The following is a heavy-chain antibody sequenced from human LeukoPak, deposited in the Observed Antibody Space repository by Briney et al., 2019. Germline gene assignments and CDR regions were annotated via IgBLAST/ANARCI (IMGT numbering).Heavy chain of an antibody. V-gene: IGHV3-49*03. CDR1: GFTFGDYA. CDR2: IRSKAYGGTT. CDR3: TRVLAAAGEGVWGSHPEYYYFDY. J-gene: IGHJ4*02. D-gene: IGHD6-13*01. Sequence: GGSLRLSCTASGFTFGDYAMSWFRQAPGKGLEWVGFIRSKAYGGTTEYAASVKGRFTISRDDSKSIAYLQMNSLKTEDTAVYYCTRVLAAAGEGVWGSHPEYYYFDYWGQGTLVTVSS.